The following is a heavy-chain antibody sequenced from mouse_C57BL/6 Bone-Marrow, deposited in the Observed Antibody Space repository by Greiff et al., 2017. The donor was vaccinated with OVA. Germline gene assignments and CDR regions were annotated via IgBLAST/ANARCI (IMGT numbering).Heavy chain of an antibody. D-gene: IGHD2-3*01. CDR3: ASNDGYYFAWFAY. CDR2: IYPRSGNT. J-gene: IGHJ3*01. Sequence: QVQLQQSGAELARPGASVKLSCKASGYTFTSYGISWVKQRTGQGLEWIGEIYPRSGNTYYNEKFTGKATLTADKSSSTAYMELRSLTSEDSAVYFCASNDGYYFAWFAYWGQGTLVTVSA. CDR1: GYTFTSYG. V-gene: IGHV1-81*01.